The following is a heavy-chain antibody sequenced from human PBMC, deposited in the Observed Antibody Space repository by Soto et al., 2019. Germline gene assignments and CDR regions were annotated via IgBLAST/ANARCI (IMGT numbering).Heavy chain of an antibody. J-gene: IGHJ4*02. D-gene: IGHD6-19*01. V-gene: IGHV4-59*08. CDR3: ARLTPQWPYLDY. CDR1: GGSISGYD. CDR2: IYYRGST. Sequence: SETLSLTCTVSGGSISGYDWSWIRQPPGKGLEWIGYIYYRGSTHYNPSLESRVTISVDTSKNQFSLNLSSVTAADTAVYFCARLTPQWPYLDYWGQGTLVTVSS.